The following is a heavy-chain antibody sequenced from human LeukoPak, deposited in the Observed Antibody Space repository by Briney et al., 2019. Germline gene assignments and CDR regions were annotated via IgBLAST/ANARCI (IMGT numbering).Heavy chain of an antibody. J-gene: IGHJ4*02. D-gene: IGHD2-15*01. CDR3: ASEDCSGGSCHTQASDY. Sequence: SETLSLTCAVYGGSFSGYYWSWIRQPPGKGLEWIGEINHSGSTNYNPSLKSRVTISVDTSKNQFSLKLSSVTAADTAVYYCASEDCSGGSCHTQASDYWGQGTLVTVSP. CDR1: GGSFSGYY. V-gene: IGHV4-34*01. CDR2: INHSGST.